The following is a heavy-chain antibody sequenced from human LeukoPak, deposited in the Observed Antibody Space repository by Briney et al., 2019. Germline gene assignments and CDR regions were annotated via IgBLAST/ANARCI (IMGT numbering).Heavy chain of an antibody. CDR3: AREYYADSGYYQSAFVF. D-gene: IGHD3-22*01. V-gene: IGHV5-51*01. J-gene: IGHJ4*02. CDR2: SFPGDSDT. Sequence: RGEPLKISCKASGYWFTNYWIGWVRQLPGKGLEWMGISFPGDSDTRYSPSVQRQVPISGDTSINSAFLQWSSLKASDTAMYYCAREYYADSGYYQSAFVFWGQGTLVTLPS. CDR1: GYWFTNYW.